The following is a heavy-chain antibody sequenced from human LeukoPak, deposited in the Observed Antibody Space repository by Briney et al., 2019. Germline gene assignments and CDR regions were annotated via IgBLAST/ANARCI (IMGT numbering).Heavy chain of an antibody. CDR1: GDSVSSNSAA. Sequence: SQTLSLTCAISGDSVSSNSAAWNWIRQSPSRGLEWLGRTYYRSKWYNDYAVSVKSRITINPDTSKNQFSLKLSSVTAADTAVYYCARRGGSRYCSSTSCYAHMGGRYNWFDPWGQGTLVTVSS. CDR2: TYYRSKWYN. CDR3: ARRGGSRYCSSTSCYAHMGGRYNWFDP. V-gene: IGHV6-1*01. J-gene: IGHJ5*02. D-gene: IGHD2-2*01.